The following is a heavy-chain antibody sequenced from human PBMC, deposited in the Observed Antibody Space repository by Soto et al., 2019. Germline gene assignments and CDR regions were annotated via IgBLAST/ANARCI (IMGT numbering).Heavy chain of an antibody. CDR2: ISAYTGKA. CDR3: ARDQRYYGSGSYYSDN. Sequence: QVQLVQSGPEVKKPGASVKVSCKTSGYVFISYSISWVRQAPGHGLEWVGWISAYTGKADYAQKFQGGVTMTTETSTSTAFLELWSLRSDDTAVYYCARDQRYYGSGSYYSDNWGQGTLVTVSS. D-gene: IGHD3-10*01. J-gene: IGHJ4*02. CDR1: GYVFISYS. V-gene: IGHV1-18*04.